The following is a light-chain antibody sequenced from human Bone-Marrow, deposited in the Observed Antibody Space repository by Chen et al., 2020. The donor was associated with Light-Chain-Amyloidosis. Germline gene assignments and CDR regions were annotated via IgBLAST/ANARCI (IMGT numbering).Light chain of an antibody. J-gene: IGKJ1*01. CDR1: QGIRND. CDR3: LQDDNYPRT. V-gene: IGKV1-6*01. CDR2: AAS. Sequence: AIQMTQSPSSLSASVGDRVTITCRASQGIRNDLGWYQQKPGEAPKLLIYAASSLQSGVPSRFSGSGSGTDFTLTISSLQPEDFAPYYCLQDDNYPRTFGQGTKVEIK.